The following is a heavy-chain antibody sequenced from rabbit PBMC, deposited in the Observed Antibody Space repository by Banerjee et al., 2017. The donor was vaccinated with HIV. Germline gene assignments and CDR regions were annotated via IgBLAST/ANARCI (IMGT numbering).Heavy chain of an antibody. CDR1: GFSFTNHSV. D-gene: IGHD7-1*01. Sequence: QPLLESSGGGLVTPAGSLSLTCTASGFSFTNHSVMCCVRQAPGKGLEWIACSTTSSGNTVYASWAKGRFTISKTSSTTVTLQMTSLTAADTDTYFCARDGAGVTGWNFGLWGPGTLVTVS. J-gene: IGHJ6*01. CDR3: ARDGAGVTGWNFGL. V-gene: IGHV1S45*01. CDR2: STTSSGNT.